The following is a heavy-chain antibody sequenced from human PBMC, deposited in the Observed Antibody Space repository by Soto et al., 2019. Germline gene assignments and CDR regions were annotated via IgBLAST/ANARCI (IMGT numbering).Heavy chain of an antibody. V-gene: IGHV1-2*02. CDR3: AKDLTRQLAYWLDP. CDR1: GFSFTGYY. D-gene: IGHD6-6*01. Sequence: ASVKVSCKASGFSFTGYYIHWLRQAPGRGLEWMGWINAHSGGTEYAQKFQGRVTLTRDTSIATAYLTLTSLTSDDTALYYCAKDLTRQLAYWLDPWGQGTQVTVS. J-gene: IGHJ5*02. CDR2: INAHSGGT.